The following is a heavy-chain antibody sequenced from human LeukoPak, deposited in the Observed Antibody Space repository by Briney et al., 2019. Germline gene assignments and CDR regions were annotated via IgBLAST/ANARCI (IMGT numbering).Heavy chain of an antibody. D-gene: IGHD3-10*01. J-gene: IGHJ1*01. Sequence: GGSLRLSCAASGFTFSSYSMNWVRQAPGKGLEWVSSISSSGSYIYYADSVKGRFTISRDDAKRSLYLQMNSLRVEDTAVYYCAKVAKYYYGSETYYFLEHWGQGTPVTASS. CDR1: GFTFSSYS. CDR3: AKVAKYYYGSETYYFLEH. CDR2: ISSSGSYI. V-gene: IGHV3-21*01.